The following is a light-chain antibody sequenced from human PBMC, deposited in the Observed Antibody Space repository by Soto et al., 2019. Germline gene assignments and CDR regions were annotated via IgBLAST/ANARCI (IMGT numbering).Light chain of an antibody. CDR2: KAS. J-gene: IGKJ1*01. CDR1: QTISSW. Sequence: DIQMTQSPSTLSGSVGDRVTITCRASQTISSWLAWYQQKPGKAHKLLIYKASTLKSGVQSRFSGSGSGTEFTLTIGSLQPDDFATYYCKHYNSYSEAFGQGTKVDIK. CDR3: KHYNSYSEA. V-gene: IGKV1-5*03.